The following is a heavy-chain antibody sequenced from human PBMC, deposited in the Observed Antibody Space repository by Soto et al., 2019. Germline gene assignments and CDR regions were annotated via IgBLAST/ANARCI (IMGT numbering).Heavy chain of an antibody. V-gene: IGHV1-2*02. J-gene: IGHJ4*02. CDR3: GLEPTGTGGFDY. CDR1: GHTFTGHH. D-gene: IGHD7-27*01. Sequence: QVQMVQSGAEVKKPGASVKVSCKASGHTFTGHHMHWVRQAPGPGLEWMGLIDLDSGYTKYAQKFQGRITSTSDTYITTAYMELRGLRSDDTAVYYCGLEPTGTGGFDYWGQGTLVTVS. CDR2: IDLDSGYT.